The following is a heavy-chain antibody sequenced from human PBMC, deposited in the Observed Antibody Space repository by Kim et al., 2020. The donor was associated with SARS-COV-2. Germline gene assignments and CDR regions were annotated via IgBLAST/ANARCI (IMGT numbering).Heavy chain of an antibody. D-gene: IGHD3-3*01. Sequence: SETLSLTCTVSGGSISSGGYYWSWIRQHPGKGLEWIGYIYYSGSTYYNPSLKSRVTISVDTSKNQFSLKLSSVTAADTAVYYCARAPRTIFGVVEYMDVWGQGTTVTVSS. CDR2: IYYSGST. CDR1: GGSISSGGYY. V-gene: IGHV4-31*03. J-gene: IGHJ6*02. CDR3: ARAPRTIFGVVEYMDV.